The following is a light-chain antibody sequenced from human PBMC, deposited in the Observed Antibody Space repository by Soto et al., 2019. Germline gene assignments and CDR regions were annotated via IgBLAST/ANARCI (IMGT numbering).Light chain of an antibody. J-gene: IGKJ4*01. CDR3: QHFGDSPT. V-gene: IGKV3D-20*01. Sequence: IVLTQSPATLSLSPGEIATLSCGASQSVTGNFVAWYQKKPGLAPRLLIFDASRRATGIPDRFSGSGSGTDFTLTIRRLEPEYSAVYYCQHFGDSPTFGGGTKVEIK. CDR1: QSVTGNF. CDR2: DAS.